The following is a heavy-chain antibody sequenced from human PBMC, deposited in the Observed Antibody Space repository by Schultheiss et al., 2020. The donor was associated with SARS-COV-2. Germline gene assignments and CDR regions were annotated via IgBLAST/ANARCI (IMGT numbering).Heavy chain of an antibody. V-gene: IGHV3-7*03. J-gene: IGHJ4*02. CDR2: IKQDGSEK. CDR1: GFTFSSYW. CDR3: ARAHRLLWFGESNFDY. Sequence: GESLKISCAASGFTFSSYWMSWVRQAPGKGLEWVANIKQDGSEKYYVDSVKGRFTISRDNAKNSLYLQMNSLRAEDTAVYYCARAHRLLWFGESNFDYWGQGTLVTVSS. D-gene: IGHD3-10*01.